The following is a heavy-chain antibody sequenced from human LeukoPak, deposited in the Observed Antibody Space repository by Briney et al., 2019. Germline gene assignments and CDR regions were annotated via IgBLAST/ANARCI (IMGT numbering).Heavy chain of an antibody. Sequence: GASVKVSCKASGYTFNDYYIHWVRQAPGQGLEWMGWINPNSGVTNYAQMFQGRVTLTRDTSISTVYMELSRLTSDDTAVYSCARDMGQRPLKNYGMDVWGQGTMVTVSS. CDR1: GYTFNDYY. CDR3: ARDMGQRPLKNYGMDV. CDR2: INPNSGVT. J-gene: IGHJ6*02. V-gene: IGHV1-2*02. D-gene: IGHD6-25*01.